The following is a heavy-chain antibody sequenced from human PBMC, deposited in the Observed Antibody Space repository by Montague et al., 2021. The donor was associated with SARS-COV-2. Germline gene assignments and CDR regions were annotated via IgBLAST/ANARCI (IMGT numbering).Heavy chain of an antibody. D-gene: IGHD3-10*01. V-gene: IGHV4-39*07. J-gene: IGHJ5*01. CDR1: GGSITYSSYY. Sequence: SETLSLTCTMSGGSITYSSYYWGWIRLPPGKGLEWIGSTYYSGTAYYNASLKSRVTMSLDMSKNQLSLRLESTTAADTAVYFCARASFYYGSGSHYNNWFDSWGQGTVVTVSS. CDR2: TYYSGTA. CDR3: ARASFYYGSGSHYNNWFDS.